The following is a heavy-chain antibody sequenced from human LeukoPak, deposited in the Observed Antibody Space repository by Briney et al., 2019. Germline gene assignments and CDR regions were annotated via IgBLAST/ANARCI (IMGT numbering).Heavy chain of an antibody. J-gene: IGHJ4*02. CDR1: GGSVRSDSNY. CDR2: IGYSGTT. V-gene: IGHV4-61*01. CDR3: ARGYRNNWRSDY. Sequence: PSETLSLTCTVSGGSVRSDSNYWSWIRQPPGKGLEWIGYIGYSGTTDYNPSLKSRVSMSLGTSKNEISLKLDSVTAADTAVYYCARGYRNNWRSDYWGQGTLVTVSS. D-gene: IGHD6-13*01.